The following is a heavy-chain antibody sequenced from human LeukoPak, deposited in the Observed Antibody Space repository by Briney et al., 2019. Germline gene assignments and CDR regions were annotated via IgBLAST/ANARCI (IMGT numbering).Heavy chain of an antibody. CDR1: GFTFSSYW. CDR3: ARSSRGDAINFDY. D-gene: IGHD2-21*02. J-gene: IGHJ4*02. V-gene: IGHV3-74*01. CDR2: LNSDGSST. Sequence: GGSLRPSCAASGFTFSSYWMHWVRQAPGKGLVWVSRLNSDGSSTSYADSVKGRFTIPRDNAKNTLYLQMNSLRAEDTAVYYCARSSRGDAINFDYWGQGTLVTVSS.